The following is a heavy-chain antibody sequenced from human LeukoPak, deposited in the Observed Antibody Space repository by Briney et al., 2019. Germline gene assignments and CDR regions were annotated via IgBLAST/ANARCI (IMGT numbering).Heavy chain of an antibody. J-gene: IGHJ6*03. CDR3: ARVVTMIVVAPSRYMDV. V-gene: IGHV1-18*01. Sequence: ASVKVSCKASGYTFTSYGISWVRQAPGQGLEWMGWISAYNGNTNYAQKLQGRVTMTTDTSTSTAYMELRSLRSDDTAVYYCARVVTMIVVAPSRYMDVWGKGTTVTVSS. D-gene: IGHD3-22*01. CDR2: ISAYNGNT. CDR1: GYTFTSYG.